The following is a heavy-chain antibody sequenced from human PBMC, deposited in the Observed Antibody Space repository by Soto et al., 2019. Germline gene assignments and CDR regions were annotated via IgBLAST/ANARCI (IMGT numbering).Heavy chain of an antibody. CDR2: ISGSGQTT. CDR3: EKDPRKTATFGVVTLP. CDR1: GFTFSRFA. V-gene: IGHV3-23*01. J-gene: IGHJ5*02. D-gene: IGHD3-3*01. Sequence: GGSLRLSCAGSGFTFSRFAMSWVRQVPGKGLEWVSAISGSGQTTYYADSVKGRFTVSRDNSNNTLYLQMNSLRAEETAVYYCEKDPRKTATFGVVTLPWGQGTLVTVSS.